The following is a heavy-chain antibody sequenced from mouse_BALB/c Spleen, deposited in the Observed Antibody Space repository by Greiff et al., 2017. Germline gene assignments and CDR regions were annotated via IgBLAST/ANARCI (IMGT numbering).Heavy chain of an antibody. J-gene: IGHJ2*01. Sequence: EVNLVESGGGLVKPGGSLKLSCAASGFTFSSYAMSWVRQTPEKRLEWVASISSGGSTYYPDSVKGRFTISRDNARNILYLQMSSLRSEDTAMYYCASHDGFLYYFDYWGQGTTLTVSS. V-gene: IGHV5-6-5*01. CDR2: ISSGGST. CDR1: GFTFSSYA. CDR3: ASHDGFLYYFDY. D-gene: IGHD2-3*01.